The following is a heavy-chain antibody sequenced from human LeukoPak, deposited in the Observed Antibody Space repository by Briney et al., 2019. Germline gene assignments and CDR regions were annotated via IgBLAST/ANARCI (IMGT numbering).Heavy chain of an antibody. CDR2: IKSDGSDT. J-gene: IGHJ4*02. CDR1: GFTFSTYW. Sequence: GGSLRLSCAASGFTFSTYWMHWVRQAPGEGLVWVSRIKSDGSDTSYADSVKGRFTISGDNAKNTLYLQMNSLRAEDTAVYYCARGGVVVVAAPPDYWGQGTLVTVSS. CDR3: ARGGVVVVAAPPDY. D-gene: IGHD2-15*01. V-gene: IGHV3-74*01.